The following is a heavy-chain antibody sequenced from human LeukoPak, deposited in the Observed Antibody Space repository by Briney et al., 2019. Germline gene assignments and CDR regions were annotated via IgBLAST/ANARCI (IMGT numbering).Heavy chain of an antibody. V-gene: IGHV3-23*01. CDR1: GFTFSTYA. CDR2: ISGSGEDT. J-gene: IGHJ4*02. D-gene: IGHD1-1*01. CDR3: ARSSGTSGTSSRVLHY. Sequence: GGSLRLSCAASGFTFSTYAMIWVRQAPGKGLEWVSAISGSGEDTYYADSVRGRFTISRDNSENSLSLQMNRLRAEDTAVYHCARSSGTSGTSSRVLHYWGQGTLVTVSS.